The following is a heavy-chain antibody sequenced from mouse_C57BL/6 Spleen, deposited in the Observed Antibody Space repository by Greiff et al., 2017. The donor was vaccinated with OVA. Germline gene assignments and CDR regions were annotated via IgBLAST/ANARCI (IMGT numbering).Heavy chain of an antibody. Sequence: EVMLVESEGGLVQPGSSMKLSCTASGFTFSDYYMAWVRQVPEKGPEWVANINYDGSSTYYLDSLKSRFIISRDNAKNILYLQMSSLKSEDTATYYCARDDGTGTDAMDYWGQGTSVTVSS. CDR2: INYDGSST. D-gene: IGHD4-1*01. J-gene: IGHJ4*01. CDR1: GFTFSDYY. V-gene: IGHV5-16*01. CDR3: ARDDGTGTDAMDY.